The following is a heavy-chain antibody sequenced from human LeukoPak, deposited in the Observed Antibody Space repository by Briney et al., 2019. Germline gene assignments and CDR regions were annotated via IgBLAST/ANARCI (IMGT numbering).Heavy chain of an antibody. CDR2: ISSSGTTI. CDR1: GFTFSTYT. J-gene: IGHJ4*02. V-gene: IGHV3-48*04. Sequence: GGSLRLSCAASGFTFSTYTMICVRQAPGKGLEWVSYISSSGTTIYYADSVKGRFTISRDNAKNSLYLQMNSLRAEDTAVYYCARDDSSGYYYVDYWGQGTLVTVSS. D-gene: IGHD3-22*01. CDR3: ARDDSSGYYYVDY.